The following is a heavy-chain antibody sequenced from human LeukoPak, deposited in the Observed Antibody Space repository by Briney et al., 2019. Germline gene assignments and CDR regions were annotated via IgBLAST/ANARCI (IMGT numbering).Heavy chain of an antibody. CDR2: IIPIFGTA. J-gene: IGHJ2*01. CDR1: GGTFSSYA. V-gene: IGHV1-69*05. CDR3: ARDRGKVVIATYWYFDL. D-gene: IGHD3-22*01. Sequence: SVKVSCKASGGTFSSYAISWVRQAPGQGLEWMGGIIPIFGTANYAQKFQGRVTMTTDTSTSTIYMELSSLRSEDTAVYYCARDRGKVVIATYWYFDLWGRGTLVTVSS.